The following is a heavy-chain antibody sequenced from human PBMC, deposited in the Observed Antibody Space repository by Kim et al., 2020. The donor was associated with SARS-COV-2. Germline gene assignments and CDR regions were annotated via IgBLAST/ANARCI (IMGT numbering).Heavy chain of an antibody. V-gene: IGHV3-21*01. CDR3: ARDRSDGSGPRYFDY. CDR2: ISSSSSYI. CDR1: GFTFSSYS. D-gene: IGHD1-1*01. Sequence: GGSLRLSCAASGFTFSSYSMNWVRQAPGKGLEWVSSISSSSSYIYYADSVKGRFTISRDNAKNSLYLQMNSLRAEDTAVYYCARDRSDGSGPRYFDYWGQETLVTVSS. J-gene: IGHJ4*02.